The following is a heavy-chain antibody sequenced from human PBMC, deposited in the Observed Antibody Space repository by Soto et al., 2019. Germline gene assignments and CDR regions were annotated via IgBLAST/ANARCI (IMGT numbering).Heavy chain of an antibody. CDR2: IFSNDEK. CDR3: AHRRGYCSGGSCYSIWFVP. J-gene: IGHJ5*02. Sequence: SGPTLVNPTETLTLTCTVSGFSLSNARMGVSWIRQPPGKALEWLAHIFSNDEKSYSTSLKSRLTISKDTSKSQVVLTMTNTDPVDTATYYCAHRRGYCSGGSCYSIWFVPWGQGTLVTVSS. V-gene: IGHV2-26*01. CDR1: GFSLSNARMG. D-gene: IGHD2-15*01.